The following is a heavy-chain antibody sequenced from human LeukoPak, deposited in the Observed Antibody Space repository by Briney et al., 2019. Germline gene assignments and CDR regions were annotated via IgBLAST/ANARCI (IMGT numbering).Heavy chain of an antibody. J-gene: IGHJ4*02. D-gene: IGHD5-12*01. CDR1: GGSISSSSYY. CDR3: ARDGRGGYDYVFDY. CDR2: IYYSGST. V-gene: IGHV4-39*07. Sequence: PSETLSLTCTVSGGSISSSSYYWGWIRQPPGKGLEWIGSIYYSGSTYYNPSLKSRVTISVDTSKNQFSLKLSSVTAADTAVYYCARDGRGGYDYVFDYWGQGTLVTVSS.